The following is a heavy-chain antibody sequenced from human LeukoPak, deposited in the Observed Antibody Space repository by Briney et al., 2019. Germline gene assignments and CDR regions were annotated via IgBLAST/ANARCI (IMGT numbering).Heavy chain of an antibody. CDR3: ARGVGEGYCSGGSCYLLDY. CDR1: GGSFSGYY. V-gene: IGHV4-34*01. J-gene: IGHJ4*02. D-gene: IGHD2-15*01. Sequence: SETLSLTCAVYGGSFSGYYWSWIRQPPGKGLEWIGEINHSGSTNYNPSLKSRVTISVDTSKNQFSLKLSSVTAADTAAYYCARGVGEGYCSGGSCYLLDYWGQGTLVTVSS. CDR2: INHSGST.